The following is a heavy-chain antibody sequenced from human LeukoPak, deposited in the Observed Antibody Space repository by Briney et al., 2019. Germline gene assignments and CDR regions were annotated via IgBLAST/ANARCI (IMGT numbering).Heavy chain of an antibody. D-gene: IGHD2-2*02. CDR1: GYTFTGYY. V-gene: IGHV1-2*02. Sequence: ASVKVSCTASGYTFTGYYMHWVRQAPGQGLEWMGWINPNSGGTNYAQKFQGRVTMTRDTSISTAYMELSRLRSDDTAVYYCARENCSSTSCYTLLDYWGQGTLVTVSS. CDR3: ARENCSSTSCYTLLDY. J-gene: IGHJ4*02. CDR2: INPNSGGT.